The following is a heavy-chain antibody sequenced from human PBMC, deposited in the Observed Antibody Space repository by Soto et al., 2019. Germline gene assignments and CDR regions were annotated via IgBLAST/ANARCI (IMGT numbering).Heavy chain of an antibody. Sequence: SETLSLTCSVSDGSIISDDYFWTWMRQSPERGLEWIGHIHSSGSTEYNPSLESRLTISVDTSKNQFSLKLSSVTAADTAIYYCATDAYSYFHSWGQGTQVTVSS. CDR2: IHSSGST. V-gene: IGHV4-61*08. CDR3: ATDAYSYFHS. CDR1: DGSIISDDYF. J-gene: IGHJ4*02. D-gene: IGHD5-18*01.